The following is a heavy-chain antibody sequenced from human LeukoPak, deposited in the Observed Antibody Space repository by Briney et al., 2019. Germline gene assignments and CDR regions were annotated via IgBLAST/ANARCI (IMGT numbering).Heavy chain of an antibody. CDR2: ISSSSSYI. Sequence: GGSLRLSCAASGFTFSSYSMNWVRQAPGKGLEWVSSISSSSSYIHYADPVKGRFTISRDNAKNSLYLQMNSLRAEDTAVYYCARLGPRGQGTLVTVSS. V-gene: IGHV3-21*01. CDR1: GFTFSSYS. J-gene: IGHJ4*02. CDR3: ARLGP.